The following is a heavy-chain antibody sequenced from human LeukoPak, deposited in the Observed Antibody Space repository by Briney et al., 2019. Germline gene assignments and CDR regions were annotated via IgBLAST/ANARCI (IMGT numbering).Heavy chain of an antibody. CDR1: GGSISSGDSY. Sequence: PSETLSFTCTVSGGSISSGDSYWSWIRQPPGKGLEWIGYIYYSGSTYYNPSLKSRVTISVDTSKNQFSLKLSSMTAADTAVYYCARMATISTFDYWGQGTLVTVSS. V-gene: IGHV4-30-4*01. J-gene: IGHJ4*02. CDR3: ARMATISTFDY. D-gene: IGHD5-12*01. CDR2: IYYSGST.